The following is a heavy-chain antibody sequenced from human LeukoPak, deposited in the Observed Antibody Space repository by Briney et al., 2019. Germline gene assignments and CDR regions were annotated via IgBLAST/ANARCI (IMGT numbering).Heavy chain of an antibody. Sequence: SETLSLTCAVYGGSFSGYYWSWIRQPPGKGLEWIGEINHSGSTNYNPSLKSRVTISVDTSKNQFSLKLSSVTAADTAVYYCAREAGYYDFWSGYYIFDYWGQGTLVTVSS. J-gene: IGHJ4*02. CDR2: INHSGST. D-gene: IGHD3-3*01. V-gene: IGHV4-34*01. CDR1: GGSFSGYY. CDR3: AREAGYYDFWSGYYIFDY.